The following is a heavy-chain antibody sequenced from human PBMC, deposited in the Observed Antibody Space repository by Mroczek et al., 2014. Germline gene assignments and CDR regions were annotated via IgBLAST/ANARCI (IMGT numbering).Heavy chain of an antibody. D-gene: IGHD3-10*01. CDR2: ISAYNGNT. Sequence: QVQLVESGAEVKKPGASVKVSCKASGYTFTSYGISWVRQAPGQGLEWMGWISAYNGNTNYAQKLQGRVTMTTDTSTSTAYMELRSLRSDDTAVYYCARGLEDDYMAVRGYWFDPWGQGTLVTVSS. CDR3: ARGLEDDYMAVRGYWFDP. CDR1: GYTFTSYG. J-gene: IGHJ5*02. V-gene: IGHV1-18*01.